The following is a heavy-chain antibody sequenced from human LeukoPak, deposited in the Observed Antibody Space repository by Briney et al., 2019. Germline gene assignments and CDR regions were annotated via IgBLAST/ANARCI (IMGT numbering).Heavy chain of an antibody. V-gene: IGHV4-59*01. CDR2: INYSGST. J-gene: IGHJ4*02. Sequence: SETLSLTCTVSGGSISGYYWHWIRQPPGMGVEWIGYINYSGSTDYNPSLKSRVTISVDTSKSQFSLNLRSVTAADTAVYYCAREYSSFEYWGQGILVTVSS. CDR1: GGSISGYY. D-gene: IGHD3-22*01. CDR3: AREYSSFEY.